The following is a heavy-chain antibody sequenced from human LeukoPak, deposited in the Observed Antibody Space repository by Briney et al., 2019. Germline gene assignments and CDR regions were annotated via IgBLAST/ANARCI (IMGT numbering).Heavy chain of an antibody. CDR3: ARAVAAAAFDP. CDR2: INSDGSST. J-gene: IGHJ5*02. D-gene: IGHD6-13*01. CDR1: GFTFSSYW. Sequence: GGSLRLSCAASGFTFSSYWMHWVRQAPGKGLVWVSRINSDGSSTSYADSVKGRFTIPRDNAKNTLYLQMNSLRAEDTAVYYCARAVAAAAFDPWGQGTPVTVSS. V-gene: IGHV3-74*01.